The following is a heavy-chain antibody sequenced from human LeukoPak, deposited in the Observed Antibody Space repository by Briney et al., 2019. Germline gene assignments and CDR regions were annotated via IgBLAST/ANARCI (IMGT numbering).Heavy chain of an antibody. CDR1: GYTFTIYA. Sequence: ASVKVSCKASGYTFTIYAMHWVRQAPGQRLEWMGWINAGNGNTKYSQKFQGRVTITRDTSASTAYMELSSLRSEDTAVYYCARVTVGASSRFDPWGQGTLVTVSS. CDR2: INAGNGNT. D-gene: IGHD1-26*01. J-gene: IGHJ5*02. CDR3: ARVTVGASSRFDP. V-gene: IGHV1-3*01.